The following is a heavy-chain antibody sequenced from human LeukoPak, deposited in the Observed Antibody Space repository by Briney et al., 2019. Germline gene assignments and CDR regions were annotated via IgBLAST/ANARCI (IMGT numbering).Heavy chain of an antibody. CDR2: IYYSGST. CDR1: GGSISSYY. CDR3: ARVGSSGLVGPYNWFDP. D-gene: IGHD1-26*01. V-gene: IGHV4-59*01. Sequence: SETLSLTCTVSGGSISSYYWSWIRQPPGKGLEWIGHIYYSGSTNYNPSLKSRVTISVDTSKNQFSLKLSSVAAADTAVYYCARVGSSGLVGPYNWFDPWGQGTLVTVSS. J-gene: IGHJ5*02.